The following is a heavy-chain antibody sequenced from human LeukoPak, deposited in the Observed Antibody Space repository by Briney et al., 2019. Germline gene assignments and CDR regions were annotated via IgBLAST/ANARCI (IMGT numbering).Heavy chain of an antibody. Sequence: SETLSLTCAVYGGSFSGYYWSWIRQPPGKGLEWIGEINHSGSTNYNPSLKSRVTISVDTSKNQFSLKLSSVTGADTAVYYCARGGIVGATLGVCDYWGQGTLVTVSS. CDR3: ARGGIVGATLGVCDY. D-gene: IGHD1-26*01. CDR2: INHSGST. CDR1: GGSFSGYY. J-gene: IGHJ4*02. V-gene: IGHV4-34*01.